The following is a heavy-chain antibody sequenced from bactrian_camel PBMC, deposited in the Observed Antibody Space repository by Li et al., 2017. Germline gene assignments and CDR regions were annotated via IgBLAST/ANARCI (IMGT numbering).Heavy chain of an antibody. CDR1: LFTYATKC. V-gene: IGHV3S26*01. CDR2: IIFGDGST. J-gene: IGHJ4*01. D-gene: IGHD3*01. Sequence: HVQLVESGGGSVQAGGSLRLAYKASLFTYATKCMAWFRQGPGKEREGVAIIFGDGSTRYADSVKGRFTITKDPAENTLYLQMNSLKPEDTAMYTCAADERARPPIWTAPTEYRYWGHGTRVTVS. CDR3: AADERARPPIWTAPTEYRY.